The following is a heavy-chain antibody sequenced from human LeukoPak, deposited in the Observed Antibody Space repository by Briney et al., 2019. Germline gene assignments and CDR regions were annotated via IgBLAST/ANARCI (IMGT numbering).Heavy chain of an antibody. CDR2: ISYDGSNK. Sequence: PGRSLRLSCAASGFTFSSYGMHWVRQAPGKGLEWVAAISYDGSNKYYADSVKGRFTISRDNSKNTLYLQMNSLRAEDTAVYHCAKEGYSSGWSYFDYWGQGTLVTVSS. D-gene: IGHD6-19*01. J-gene: IGHJ4*02. V-gene: IGHV3-30*18. CDR3: AKEGYSSGWSYFDY. CDR1: GFTFSSYG.